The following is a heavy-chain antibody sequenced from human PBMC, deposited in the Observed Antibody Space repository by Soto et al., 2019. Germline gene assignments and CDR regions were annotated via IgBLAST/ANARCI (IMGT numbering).Heavy chain of an antibody. CDR1: GYTFTSYY. CDR3: ASSTDYYYYGMDV. CDR2: INPSGGST. V-gene: IGHV1-46*01. Sequence: QVQLVQSGAEVKKPGASVKVSCKASGYTFTSYYMHWVRQAPGQGLEWMGIINPSGGSTSYAQKFQGRVTMTRDTCASTVYMELSSLRSEDTAVYYCASSTDYYYYGMDVWGQGTTVTVSS. J-gene: IGHJ6*02.